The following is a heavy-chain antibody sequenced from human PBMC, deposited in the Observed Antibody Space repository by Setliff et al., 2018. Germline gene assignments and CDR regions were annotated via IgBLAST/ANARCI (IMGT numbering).Heavy chain of an antibody. J-gene: IGHJ5*02. CDR1: GGSISSGGYY. D-gene: IGHD3-22*01. V-gene: IGHV4-31*03. CDR2: IYYSGSTS. CDR3: ARAHTWSLPNDNSGYPGWFDP. Sequence: SETLSLTCTVSGGSISSGGYYWSWIRQHPGKGLEWIGYIYYSGSTSYYNPSLKSRVTMSVGTSKNHVSLKLSSVTAADTAVYYCARAHTWSLPNDNSGYPGWFDPWGQGTLVTVSS.